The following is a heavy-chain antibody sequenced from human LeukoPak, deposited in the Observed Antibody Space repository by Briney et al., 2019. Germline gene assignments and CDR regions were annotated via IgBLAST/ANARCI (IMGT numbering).Heavy chain of an antibody. CDR3: ARRIAAAGGWGYYYYYMDV. Sequence: PSQTLSLTCTVSGDSISSGDYYWSWIRQPAGKGLEWIGRISSSGSTNYNPSLKSRVTISVDTSKNQFSLKLSSVTAADTAVYYCARRIAAAGGWGYYYYYMDVWGKGTTVTVSS. D-gene: IGHD6-13*01. J-gene: IGHJ6*03. V-gene: IGHV4-61*02. CDR2: ISSSGST. CDR1: GDSISSGDYY.